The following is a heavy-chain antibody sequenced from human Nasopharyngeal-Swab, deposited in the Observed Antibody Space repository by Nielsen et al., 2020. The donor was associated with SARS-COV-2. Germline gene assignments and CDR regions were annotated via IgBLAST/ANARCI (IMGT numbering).Heavy chain of an antibody. CDR1: AFTFSSCT. D-gene: IGHD3-22*01. Sequence: GGSLRLSCAASAFTFSSCTSHWVRQAPGKGLEWVSYISSSGSTIYYADSVKGRFTISRDNAKNSLYLQMNSLRAEDTAVYYCAREGENDSSGYFSDAFDIWGQGTMVTVSS. CDR3: AREGENDSSGYFSDAFDI. V-gene: IGHV3-48*03. J-gene: IGHJ3*02. CDR2: ISSSGSTI.